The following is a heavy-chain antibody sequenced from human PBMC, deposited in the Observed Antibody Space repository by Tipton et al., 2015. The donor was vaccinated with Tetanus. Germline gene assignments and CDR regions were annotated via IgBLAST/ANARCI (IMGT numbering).Heavy chain of an antibody. D-gene: IGHD6-13*01. V-gene: IGHV4-59*01. CDR1: GGSISSYY. J-gene: IGHJ6*02. CDR3: ARSSWYQDGMDV. CDR2: IYYSGST. Sequence: LRLSCTVSGGSISSYYWSWIRQPPGKGLEWIGYIYYSGSTNYNPSLKSRVTISVDTSKNQFSLKLSSVTAADTAVYYCARSSWYQDGMDVWGQGTTVTVSS.